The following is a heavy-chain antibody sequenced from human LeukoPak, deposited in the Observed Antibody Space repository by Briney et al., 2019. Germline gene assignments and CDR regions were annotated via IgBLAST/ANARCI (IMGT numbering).Heavy chain of an antibody. CDR1: GGPIRNSY. V-gene: IGHV4-4*07. J-gene: IGHJ3*02. CDR3: ARIFDSDI. CDR2: IHGTLGST. D-gene: IGHD3-3*01. Sequence: SETLSLICTVSGGPIRNSYWSWVRHSAGTGRQWIGRIHGTLGSTNHNPSLKSRVVMSLDTSSNQFSLRLSAMSAADTATYYCARIFDSDIWGQGTLVTVSP.